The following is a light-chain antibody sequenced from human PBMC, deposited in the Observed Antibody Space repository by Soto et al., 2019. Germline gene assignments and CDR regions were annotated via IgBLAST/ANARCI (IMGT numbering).Light chain of an antibody. J-gene: IGKJ1*01. CDR1: QSVSGSY. CDR3: HQYNNWHLT. Sequence: EIVLTQSPCTLSLSPGERATLSCRASQSVSGSYLAWYQQKPGQAPRLLISGASSRATGIPDRFSGSGSGTDFTLTISRLEPEDFELYYCHQYNNWHLTFCQGPKVHIK. CDR2: GAS. V-gene: IGKV3D-20*02.